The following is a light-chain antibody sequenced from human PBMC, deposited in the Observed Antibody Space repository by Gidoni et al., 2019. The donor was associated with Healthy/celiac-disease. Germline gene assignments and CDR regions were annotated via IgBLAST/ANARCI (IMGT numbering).Light chain of an antibody. CDR1: QSVSSY. J-gene: IGKJ3*01. V-gene: IGKV3-11*01. CDR2: DAS. CDR3: QQRSNWPS. Sequence: EIVLTKSPATLSLSPGDSATLSCRASQSVSSYLAWYQQKPGQAPRLLIYDASNRATGIPARFSGSGSGTDFTLTISSLEPEDFAVYYCQQRSNWPSFGPGTKVDIK.